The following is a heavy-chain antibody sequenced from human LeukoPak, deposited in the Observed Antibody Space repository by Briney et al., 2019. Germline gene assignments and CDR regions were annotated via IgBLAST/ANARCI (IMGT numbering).Heavy chain of an antibody. J-gene: IGHJ3*02. CDR2: ISYGGST. Sequence: SSETLSLTCTVSGGSLSSYYWSWIRQPPGKGLESIGYISYGGSTNYNPSLKSRVTISIDTSKNQVSLKLGSVTAADTAVYYCAREKNDAFDIWGQGTMVTVSS. CDR1: GGSLSSYY. CDR3: AREKNDAFDI. V-gene: IGHV4-59*08.